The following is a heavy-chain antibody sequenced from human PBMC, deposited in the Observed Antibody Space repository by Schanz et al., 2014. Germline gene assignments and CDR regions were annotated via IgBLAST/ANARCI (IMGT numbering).Heavy chain of an antibody. Sequence: EVHLLESGGGLVEPGGSLRLSCATSGFSLDIFAVSWVRQAPGKGLEWVSAISGGGGTTYYADSVKGRFTISRDNDKNSLYLQMNSLRAEDTAVYYCVSVYDSSGYVSFNYWGQGTLVTVSS. CDR3: VSVYDSSGYVSFNY. CDR2: ISGGGGTT. CDR1: GFSLDIFA. J-gene: IGHJ4*02. V-gene: IGHV3-23*01. D-gene: IGHD3-22*01.